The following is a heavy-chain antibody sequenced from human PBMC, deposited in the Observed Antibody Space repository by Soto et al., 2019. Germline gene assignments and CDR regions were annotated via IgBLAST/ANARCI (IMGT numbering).Heavy chain of an antibody. Sequence: EPLYLPCAVYGGSVSGDYWNWIRQPRGQGLEWIVEINHSGSTNYNSSLKSRVTISVDTSKNQFSLKLSSVTAADTSVYYCARSYGDYVTGYYYNGLDVWGQGTTVTVSS. CDR1: GGSVSGDY. J-gene: IGHJ6*02. CDR3: ARSYGDYVTGYYYNGLDV. D-gene: IGHD4-17*01. CDR2: INHSGST. V-gene: IGHV4-34*01.